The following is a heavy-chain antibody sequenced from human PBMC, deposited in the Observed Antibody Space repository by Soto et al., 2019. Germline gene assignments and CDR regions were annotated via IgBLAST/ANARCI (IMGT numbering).Heavy chain of an antibody. D-gene: IGHD2-8*01. CDR3: ARHTTNNYYLAY. Sequence: QVQLQESGPGLVKPSQTLSLTCSVSGGSISSGGFYWSWIRQHPGKGLEWIGFIYYSGSTYYNPSLKSRVIISVDTSRNQFSLRLSSLTAADTAVYYCARHTTNNYYLAYWGQGTLVTVSS. CDR1: GGSISSGGFY. V-gene: IGHV4-31*03. CDR2: IYYSGST. J-gene: IGHJ4*02.